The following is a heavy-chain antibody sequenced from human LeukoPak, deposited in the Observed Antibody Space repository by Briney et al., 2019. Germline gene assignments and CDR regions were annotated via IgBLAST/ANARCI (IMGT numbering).Heavy chain of an antibody. V-gene: IGHV3-21*01. CDR1: GFTFSSYS. J-gene: IGHJ4*02. Sequence: GGSLRLSCAASGFTFSSYSMNWVRQAPGKGLEWVSSVSGSSSYIYYADSVKGRFTISRDNAKNSLYLQMNSLRAEDTAVYYCARVSRGTTAPFDYWGQGNLVTVSS. CDR2: VSGSSSYI. D-gene: IGHD1-26*01. CDR3: ARVSRGTTAPFDY.